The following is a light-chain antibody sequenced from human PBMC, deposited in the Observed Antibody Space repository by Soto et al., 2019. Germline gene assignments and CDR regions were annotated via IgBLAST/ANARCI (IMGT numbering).Light chain of an antibody. CDR2: DVS. Sequence: QSALTQPRSVSGSPGQSVTISCTGTSSNIGSYNFVSWYQQHPGKAPTFLIYDVSRPPSGVADRFSGSKSGNTASLTISGPQAEDEADYYCSSYAGSYTLIFGGGTKLTVL. J-gene: IGLJ2*01. V-gene: IGLV2-11*01. CDR1: SSNIGSYNF. CDR3: SSYAGSYTLI.